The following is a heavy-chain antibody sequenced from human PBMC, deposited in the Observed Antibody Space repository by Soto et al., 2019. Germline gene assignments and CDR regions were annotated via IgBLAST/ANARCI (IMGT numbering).Heavy chain of an antibody. CDR2: IKQEGSGK. D-gene: IGHD3-9*01. J-gene: IGHJ4*02. CDR1: GFTFSSYW. CDR3: ARVLTGAFDY. Sequence: EVQLVESGGGLVQPGGSLRLSCAASGFTFSSYWMSWVRQAPGKGLEWVANIKQEGSGKYYVDSVKGRFTISRDNAKNSLYLQMNSLRAEDTAVYYFARVLTGAFDYWGQGTLVTVSS. V-gene: IGHV3-7*01.